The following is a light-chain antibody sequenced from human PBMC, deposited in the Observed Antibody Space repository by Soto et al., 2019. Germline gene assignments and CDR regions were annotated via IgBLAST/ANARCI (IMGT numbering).Light chain of an antibody. J-gene: IGKJ1*01. CDR3: QQYNNWPGT. CDR2: GAS. Sequence: EIVMTQSPATRSVSPGERATLSCRASQSVSSNLAWYQQKPGQAPRLLIYGASTRATGIPARFSGSGSGTEFTLTISSLQSEDFAVYYCQQYNNWPGTFGQGTKV. CDR1: QSVSSN. V-gene: IGKV3-15*01.